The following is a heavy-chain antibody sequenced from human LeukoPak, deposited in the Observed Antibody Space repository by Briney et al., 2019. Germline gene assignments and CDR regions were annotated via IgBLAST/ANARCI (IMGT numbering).Heavy chain of an antibody. CDR1: GFPFSSYS. CDR2: ISSSSSYI. J-gene: IGHJ6*04. D-gene: IGHD3-10*02. Sequence: GPLRLSFAASGFPFSSYSMNWVRPAPGKGLEWVSSISSSSSYIYYADSVKGRFTISRDNAKNSLYLQMNSLRAEDTAVYYCAELGITMIGGVWGKGTTVTISS. CDR3: AELGITMIGGV. V-gene: IGHV3-21*01.